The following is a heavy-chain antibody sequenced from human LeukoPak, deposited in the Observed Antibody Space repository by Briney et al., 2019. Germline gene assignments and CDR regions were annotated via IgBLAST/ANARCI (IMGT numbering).Heavy chain of an antibody. CDR3: ARNRDWNDVRFDP. J-gene: IGHJ5*02. CDR1: GYTFTSYG. Sequence: ASVKASCKAAGYTFTSYGISWVRPPPGPGLEWMGWISAYNGNTNYAQKLQGRVTMTTDTSTSTAYMELRSLRSDDTAVYYCARNRDWNDVRFDPWGQGTLVTVSS. V-gene: IGHV1-18*01. CDR2: ISAYNGNT. D-gene: IGHD1-1*01.